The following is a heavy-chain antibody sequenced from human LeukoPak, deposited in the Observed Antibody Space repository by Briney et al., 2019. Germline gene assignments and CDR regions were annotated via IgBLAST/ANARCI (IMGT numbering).Heavy chain of an antibody. Sequence: GGSLRLSCAASGFTFSNYAMSWVRQAPGKGLEWVSDISGRGGSTYYADSVQGRFTISRDNSKKTLYLQLNSLRAADTAVYYCAKGRGLLWSRELDYWGQGTLVTVSS. D-gene: IGHD3-10*01. CDR3: AKGRGLLWSRELDY. CDR2: ISGRGGST. CDR1: GFTFSNYA. V-gene: IGHV3-23*01. J-gene: IGHJ4*02.